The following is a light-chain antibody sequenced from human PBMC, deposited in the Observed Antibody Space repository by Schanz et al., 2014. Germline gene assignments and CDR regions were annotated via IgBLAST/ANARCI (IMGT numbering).Light chain of an antibody. CDR2: GAS. Sequence: EIVLTQSPGTLSLSPGERATLSCRASQSVSSSSLAWYQQKPGQAPRLLIYGASRRATGIPDRFSGSGSGTGFTLTISRLEPEDFAVYYCQQYGTSSMYSFGQGTKVAIK. V-gene: IGKV3-20*01. CDR3: QQYGTSSMYS. CDR1: QSVSSSS. J-gene: IGKJ2*03.